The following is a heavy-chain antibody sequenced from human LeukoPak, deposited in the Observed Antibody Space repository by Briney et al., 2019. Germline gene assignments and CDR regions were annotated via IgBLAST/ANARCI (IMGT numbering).Heavy chain of an antibody. V-gene: IGHV4-34*01. CDR3: ARGFVALDY. J-gene: IGHJ4*02. CDR2: INHSGST. D-gene: IGHD5-12*01. CDR1: GGSFSGYY. Sequence: SETLSLTCAVYGGSFSGYYWSWIRQPPGKGLEWIGEINHSGSTNYNPSLKSRVTISVDTSKNQFSLKLSSVTAADTAMYYCARGFVALDYWGQGTLVTVSS.